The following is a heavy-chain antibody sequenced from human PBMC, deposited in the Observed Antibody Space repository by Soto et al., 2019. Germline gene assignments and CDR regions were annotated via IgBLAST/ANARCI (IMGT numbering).Heavy chain of an antibody. V-gene: IGHV1-46*01. Sequence: ASVRVSCKGSGYTFTSYYMHWVRQAPGQGLEWMGIINPSGGSTSYAQKFQGRVTMTRDTSTSTVYMELSSLRSEDTAVYYCARDAQNYYDISGSLFDYWGQGTLVTVSS. CDR3: ARDAQNYYDISGSLFDY. D-gene: IGHD3-22*01. J-gene: IGHJ4*02. CDR2: INPSGGST. CDR1: GYTFTSYY.